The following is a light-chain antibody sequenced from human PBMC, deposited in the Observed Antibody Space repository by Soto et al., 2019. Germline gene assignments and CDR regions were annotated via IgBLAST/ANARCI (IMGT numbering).Light chain of an antibody. J-gene: IGKJ3*01. CDR2: GAS. CDR1: QSVSSN. CDR3: QQYNNWPPDSFS. Sequence: EILMTQSPATLSVSPGERATLSCRASQSVSSNLAWYQQKPGQAPRLLIYGASTRATGIPARFSGSGSGTEFTLTISSLQSEDFAVYYCQQYNNWPPDSFSFGPGTKVDIK. V-gene: IGKV3-15*01.